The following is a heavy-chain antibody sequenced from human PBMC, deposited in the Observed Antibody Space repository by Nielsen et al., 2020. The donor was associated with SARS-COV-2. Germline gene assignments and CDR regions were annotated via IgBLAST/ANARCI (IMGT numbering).Heavy chain of an antibody. CDR2: INHSGST. J-gene: IGHJ4*02. Sequence: SETLSLTCGVYGGSFSGYYWSWIRQPPGKGLEWIGEINHSGSTNYNPSLKSRVTISVDTSKNQFSLKLSSVTAADTAVYYCARGLYYYDYWGQGTLVTVSS. CDR1: GGSFSGYY. V-gene: IGHV4-34*01. CDR3: ARGLYYYDY.